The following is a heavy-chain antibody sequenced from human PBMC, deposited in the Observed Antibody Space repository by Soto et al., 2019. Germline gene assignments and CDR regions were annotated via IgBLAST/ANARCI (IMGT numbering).Heavy chain of an antibody. Sequence: QLQLQESGPGLVKPLETLSLTCTVSGGSISSFSYYWVWIRQPPGKGLEWIGSISYSGNTYYNPSLKSRVTISVDSSKNQFSLKLSSVTASDTAVYYCARGADYTWASTRHYYFDYWGQGTLVTVSS. CDR2: ISYSGNT. CDR1: GGSISSFSYY. CDR3: ARGADYTWASTRHYYFDY. V-gene: IGHV4-39*01. D-gene: IGHD3-16*01. J-gene: IGHJ4*02.